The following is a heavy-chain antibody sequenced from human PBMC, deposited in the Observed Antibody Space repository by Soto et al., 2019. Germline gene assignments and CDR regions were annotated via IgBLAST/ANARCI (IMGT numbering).Heavy chain of an antibody. CDR1: GLTFRSYG. CDR3: AESKAAAGTRAGYYFDY. D-gene: IGHD6-13*01. J-gene: IGHJ4*01. CDR2: VSYDGSKK. V-gene: IGHV3-30*03. Sequence: GGSLRRSCEVSGLTFRSYGMHWVRQAPGKGLEWVAVVSYDGSKKYYTDPVKGRFTISRDNSKNTLYLQMNSLRTEDTAVYYCAESKAAAGTRAGYYFDYWGHGSLVTV.